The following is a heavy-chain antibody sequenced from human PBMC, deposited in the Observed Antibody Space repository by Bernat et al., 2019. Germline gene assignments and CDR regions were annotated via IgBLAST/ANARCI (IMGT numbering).Heavy chain of an antibody. CDR2: INPNNGGT. D-gene: IGHD4-17*01. Sequence: EVQLQQSGPELVKPGASVKISCKASGYTFTDYYMNWVKQSHGKSLEWIGDINPNNGGTSYNQKFKGKATLTVDKSSSTAYMELRSLTSEDSAVYYCARGTTVVFDYWGQGTTLTGSS. CDR1: GYTFTDYY. V-gene: IGHV1-69-2*01. J-gene: IGHJ4*01. CDR3: ARGTTVVFDY.